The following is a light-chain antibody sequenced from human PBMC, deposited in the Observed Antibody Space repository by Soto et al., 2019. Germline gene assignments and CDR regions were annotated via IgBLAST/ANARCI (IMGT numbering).Light chain of an antibody. CDR3: ASWDDSLKRVV. J-gene: IGLJ2*01. CDR2: LNN. CDR1: SSNIGSET. V-gene: IGLV1-44*01. Sequence: QPVLTQPPSASGTPGQRVTISCSGSSSNIGSETVNWYQHLPGTAPKLLIYLNNQRPSGVPDRFSGSKSDTSASLAISGLQSEDEADYYCASWDDSLKRVVFGGGTQQTVL.